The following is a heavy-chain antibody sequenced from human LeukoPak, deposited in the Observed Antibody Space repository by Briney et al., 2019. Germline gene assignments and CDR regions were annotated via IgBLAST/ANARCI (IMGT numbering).Heavy chain of an antibody. CDR2: IIPIFGIA. J-gene: IGHJ5*02. D-gene: IGHD5-18*01. Sequence: SVKVSCKASGGTFSSYAISWVRQAPGQGLEWMGRIIPIFGIANYAQKFQGRVTITVDKSTSTAYMGLSSLRSEDTAVYYCARDQLDTAMVTSRGSNNWFDPWGQGTLVTVSS. V-gene: IGHV1-69*04. CDR1: GGTFSSYA. CDR3: ARDQLDTAMVTSRGSNNWFDP.